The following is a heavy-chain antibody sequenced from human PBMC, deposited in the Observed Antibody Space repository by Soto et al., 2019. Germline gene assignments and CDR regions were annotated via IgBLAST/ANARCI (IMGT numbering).Heavy chain of an antibody. J-gene: IGHJ6*02. Sequence: EVQLVESGGGLVQPGRSLRLSCAASGFTFDDYAMHWVRQAPGKGLEWVSGISWNSGSIGYADSVKGRFTISRDNAKNSLYLQMNSLRAKDTALYYCAKGKSTSLYGMDVWGQGTTVTVSS. D-gene: IGHD2-2*01. CDR1: GFTFDDYA. CDR3: AKGKSTSLYGMDV. CDR2: ISWNSGSI. V-gene: IGHV3-9*01.